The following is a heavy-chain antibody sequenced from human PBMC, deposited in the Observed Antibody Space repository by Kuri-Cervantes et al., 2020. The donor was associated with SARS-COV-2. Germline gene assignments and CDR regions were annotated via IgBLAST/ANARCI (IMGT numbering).Heavy chain of an antibody. CDR2: ISAYNGNT. V-gene: IGHV1-18*01. CDR1: GYTFTSYG. J-gene: IGHJ4*02. Sequence: ASVKVSCKASGYTFTSYGISWVRQAPGQGLEWMGWISAYNGNTHYAQKLQGRVTMTTDTSTSTAYMELSSLTSEDTAIFYCYCARKEGFDSWGQGTLVTVSS. CDR3: YCARKEGFDS. D-gene: IGHD2-21*01.